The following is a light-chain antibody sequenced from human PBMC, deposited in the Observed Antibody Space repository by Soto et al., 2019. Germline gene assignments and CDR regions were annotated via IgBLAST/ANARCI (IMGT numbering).Light chain of an antibody. CDR1: SSDVDGYDY. J-gene: IGLJ2*01. V-gene: IGLV2-14*01. CDR2: EVS. CDR3: SSYASSSTLVV. Sequence: QSALTQPASVSGSPGQSITISCTGTSSDVDGYDYVSWYQHHPGKAPKLMIYEVSNRPSGVSNRFSGSKSGNTASLTISGLQAEDEADYYCSSYASSSTLVVFGGGTKLTVL.